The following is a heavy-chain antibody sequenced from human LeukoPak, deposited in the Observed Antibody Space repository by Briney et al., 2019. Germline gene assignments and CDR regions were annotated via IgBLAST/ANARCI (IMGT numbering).Heavy chain of an antibody. J-gene: IGHJ1*01. CDR1: GLTFSRDW. CDR2: IRQDGGET. Sequence: GGSLRLSCEASGLTFSRDWMGWVRQAPGKGLEWVANIRQDGGETYYGDSVKGRFIISRDNAKNSLFLQMNRLRAEDTAEYYCATYSSLNTREFQYWGQGTLVTVSP. CDR3: ATYSSLNTREFQY. V-gene: IGHV3-7*01. D-gene: IGHD3-22*01.